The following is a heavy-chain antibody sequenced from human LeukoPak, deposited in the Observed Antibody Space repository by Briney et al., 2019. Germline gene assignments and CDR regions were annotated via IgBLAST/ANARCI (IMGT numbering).Heavy chain of an antibody. CDR1: GFTFSSYW. V-gene: IGHV3-7*01. J-gene: IGHJ4*02. CDR3: ARGGLWVVPTPFDY. D-gene: IGHD2-2*01. Sequence: GGSLRLSCAASGFTFSSYWMSWVRQAPGKGLEWVAHIEQDGSGKYYVDSVKGRFTISRDNAKNSLYLQMNSLRVEDTAVFYCARGGLWVVPTPFDYWGQGTLVTVSS. CDR2: IEQDGSGK.